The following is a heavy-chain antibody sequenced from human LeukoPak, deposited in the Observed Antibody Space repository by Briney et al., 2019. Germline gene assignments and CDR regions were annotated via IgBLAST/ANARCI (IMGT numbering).Heavy chain of an antibody. CDR2: ISTYNGNT. V-gene: IGHV1-18*01. CDR3: ARVDISGWYAGWFDP. CDR1: GYTFTTSG. J-gene: IGHJ5*02. Sequence: ASVKVSCKASGYTFTTSGISWVRQAPGQGLEWMGWISTYNGNTNYAQKLQGRVTMTTDSSTSTAYMELRSLRSDDTAVCYCARVDISGWYAGWFDPWGQGTLVTVSS. D-gene: IGHD6-19*01.